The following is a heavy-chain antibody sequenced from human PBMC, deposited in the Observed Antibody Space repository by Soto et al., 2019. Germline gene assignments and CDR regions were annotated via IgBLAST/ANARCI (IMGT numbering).Heavy chain of an antibody. D-gene: IGHD3-10*01. J-gene: IGHJ5*02. Sequence: ASVKVSCKASGYTFTSYDINWVRQATGQGLEWMGWMNPNSGNTGYAQKFQGRVTMTRNTSIITAYMELSSLRSEDTAVYYCARGWFGEFLPTYWTFDPWGQGTLVTVSS. CDR2: MNPNSGNT. CDR3: ARGWFGEFLPTYWTFDP. V-gene: IGHV1-8*01. CDR1: GYTFTSYD.